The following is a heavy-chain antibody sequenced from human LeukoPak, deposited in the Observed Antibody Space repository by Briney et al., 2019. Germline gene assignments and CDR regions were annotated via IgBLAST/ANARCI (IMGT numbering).Heavy chain of an antibody. CDR2: IKHDESEK. CDR1: GFSFNSDW. CDR3: TRRLDD. D-gene: IGHD3-16*01. V-gene: IGHV3-7*01. Sequence: GGSLRLSCAASGFSFNSDWMDWVRQAPGKGLEWVANIKHDESEKNYLDSVEGRFTISRDNAQNSLYLQMNGLRVEDTAVYYCTRRLDDWGQGTLVTVSS. J-gene: IGHJ4*02.